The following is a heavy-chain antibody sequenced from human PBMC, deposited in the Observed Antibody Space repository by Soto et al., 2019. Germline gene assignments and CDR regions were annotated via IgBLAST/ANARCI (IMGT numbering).Heavy chain of an antibody. J-gene: IGHJ6*02. CDR2: INSDGSST. CDR3: ARAGGSCSGCSCTHKYFYGMDV. D-gene: IGHD2-15*01. Sequence: EVQLVESGGGLVQRGGSLRVSCAASGFTFSRFWMHWVRQAPGMGLVWVSRINSDGSSTNYADSVKGRFTISRDNAKNTLYLQMNSVRVEDTAVYYCARAGGSCSGCSCTHKYFYGMDVWGQGTTVTV. V-gene: IGHV3-74*01. CDR1: GFTFSRFW.